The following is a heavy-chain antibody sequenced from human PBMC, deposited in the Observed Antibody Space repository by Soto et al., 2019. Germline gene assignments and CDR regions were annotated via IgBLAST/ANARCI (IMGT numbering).Heavy chain of an antibody. J-gene: IGHJ4*02. CDR3: ARENVAVAGVEY. CDR1: GGTFSSYT. D-gene: IGHD6-19*01. V-gene: IGHV1-69*08. CDR2: IIPILGIA. Sequence: QVQLVQSGAEVKKPGSSVKVSCKASGGTFSSYTISWVRQAPGQGLEWMGRIIPILGIANYAQKFQGRVTITADKSTSTAYMELSSLRSEDTAVYYCARENVAVAGVEYWGQGTLVTVSS.